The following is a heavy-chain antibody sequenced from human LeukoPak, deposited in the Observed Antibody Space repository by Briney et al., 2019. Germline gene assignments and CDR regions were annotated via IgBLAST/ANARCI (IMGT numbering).Heavy chain of an antibody. CDR1: GFTFNSYG. CDR2: IRYDGRNK. V-gene: IGHV3-30*02. CDR3: AKNAGYSYGLYYFHY. J-gene: IGHJ4*02. D-gene: IGHD5-18*01. Sequence: GGSLRLSCAASGFTFNSYGMHWVRQAPGKGLEWVAFIRYDGRNKYYADSVKGRFTISRDNSKNTVYLQMDSLRAEDSAVYYCAKNAGYSYGLYYFHYWGQGTLVTVSS.